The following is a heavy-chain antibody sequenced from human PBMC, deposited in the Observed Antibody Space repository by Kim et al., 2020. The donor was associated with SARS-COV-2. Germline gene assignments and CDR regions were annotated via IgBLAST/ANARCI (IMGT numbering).Heavy chain of an antibody. CDR3: ARDRGDGSGSYYSY. V-gene: IGHV1-69*04. J-gene: IGHJ4*02. Sequence: AQKFLGRVTITADKSTSTAYMELSSLRSEDTAVYYCARDRGDGSGSYYSYWGQGTLVTVSS. D-gene: IGHD3-10*01.